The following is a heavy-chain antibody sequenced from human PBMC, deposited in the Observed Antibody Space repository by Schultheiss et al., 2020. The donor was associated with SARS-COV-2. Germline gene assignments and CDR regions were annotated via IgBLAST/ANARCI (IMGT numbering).Heavy chain of an antibody. Sequence: GGSLRLSCAASGFTFSNAWMSWVRQAPGKGLEWVSVIYSGGSTYYADSVKGRFTISRDNSKNTLYLQMNSLRAEDTAVYYCAKVVAARQGAFDIWGQGTMVTVSS. J-gene: IGHJ3*02. V-gene: IGHV3-66*02. CDR1: GFTFSNAW. CDR3: AKVVAARQGAFDI. D-gene: IGHD6-6*01. CDR2: IYSGGST.